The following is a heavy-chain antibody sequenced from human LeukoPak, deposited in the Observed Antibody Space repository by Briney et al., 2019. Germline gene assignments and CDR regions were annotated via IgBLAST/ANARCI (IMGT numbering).Heavy chain of an antibody. D-gene: IGHD3-16*01. J-gene: IGHJ4*02. CDR2: ISTYNGNT. Sequence: VASVKVSCKASGYTFTSYGITWVRQAPGQGLEWMGWISTYNGNTNYAQNLQGRVTMTTDTSTITAYMGLRSLRSDDTAVYYCARGGRLGELFSPDYWGQGTLVTVSS. CDR1: GYTFTSYG. V-gene: IGHV1-18*04. CDR3: ARGGRLGELFSPDY.